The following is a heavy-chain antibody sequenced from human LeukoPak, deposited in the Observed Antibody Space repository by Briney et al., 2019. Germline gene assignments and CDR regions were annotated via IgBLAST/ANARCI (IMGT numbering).Heavy chain of an antibody. CDR1: GFTFSSYA. CDR2: IGYDGSNK. V-gene: IGHV3-30*02. CDR3: AKDGYRTYYYGSGSYYNIDY. Sequence: GGSLRLSCAAPGFTFSSYAMPWVRQAPGKGLGWGAFIGYDGSNKYYADSVKGRFTISRDNSKNTLYLQMNSLRAEDTAVYYCAKDGYRTYYYGSGSYYNIDYWGQGTLVTVSS. J-gene: IGHJ4*02. D-gene: IGHD3-10*01.